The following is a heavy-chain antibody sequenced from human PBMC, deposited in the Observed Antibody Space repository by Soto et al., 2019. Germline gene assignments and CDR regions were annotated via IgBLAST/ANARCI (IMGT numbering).Heavy chain of an antibody. J-gene: IGHJ4*02. CDR2: ISGSGGST. CDR3: ARGHARYYYDSSGYYIFGY. D-gene: IGHD3-22*01. Sequence: GGSLRLSCAASGFTFSSYAMSWVRQAPGKGLEWVSTISGSGGSTYYADSVKGRFTISRDNSKDTLYLQMNSLRAEDTAVYYCARGHARYYYDSSGYYIFGYWGQGTLVTVSS. V-gene: IGHV3-23*01. CDR1: GFTFSSYA.